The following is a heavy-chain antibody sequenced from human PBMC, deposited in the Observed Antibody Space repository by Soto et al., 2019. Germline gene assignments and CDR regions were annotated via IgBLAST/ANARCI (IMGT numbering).Heavy chain of an antibody. V-gene: IGHV3-23*01. CDR3: AKGKISSGWLLDY. CDR1: GFTFSRYV. D-gene: IGHD6-19*01. J-gene: IGHJ4*02. Sequence: EVQLSESGGGLVQPGGSLRLPCAASGFTFSRYVMSWVRQAPGKGLEWVSGISGSGGSTYHADSVKGRFTISRDNSKNTLYLQMNSLRAEDTAIYYCAKGKISSGWLLDYWGQGTLVTVSS. CDR2: ISGSGGST.